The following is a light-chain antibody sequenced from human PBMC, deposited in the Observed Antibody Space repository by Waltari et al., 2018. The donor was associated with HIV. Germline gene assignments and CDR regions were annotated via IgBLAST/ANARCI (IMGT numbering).Light chain of an antibody. V-gene: IGKV3-11*01. CDR1: QSISTS. Sequence: TMVTQSTATLSVSPGERATLYCRDSQSISTSVAWYQQIPGQAPRLLIYDASIRPTAIPARFSVSGSGTDFTLTISSLEPEDFAVYYCQHRASWPLTFGGGTKVEIK. J-gene: IGKJ4*01. CDR2: DAS. CDR3: QHRASWPLT.